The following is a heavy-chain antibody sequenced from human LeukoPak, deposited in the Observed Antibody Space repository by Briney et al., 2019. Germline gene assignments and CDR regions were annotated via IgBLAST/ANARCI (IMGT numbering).Heavy chain of an antibody. J-gene: IGHJ4*02. D-gene: IGHD3-3*01. CDR3: AKADRTGVARRGPYYFDN. Sequence: GGSLRLSCAASRFTFSSYMVTWVRQAPGKGQEWVSCINNFGAKTYYADSVKGRFTISRDNSNNMLYLQMNSLRAEDTAVYYCAKADRTGVARRGPYYFDNWGQGTLVTVSS. CDR2: INNFGAKT. V-gene: IGHV3-23*01. CDR1: RFTFSSYM.